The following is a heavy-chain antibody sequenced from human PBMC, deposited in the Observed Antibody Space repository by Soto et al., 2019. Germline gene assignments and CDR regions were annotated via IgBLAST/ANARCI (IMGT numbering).Heavy chain of an antibody. CDR2: IYYSGST. V-gene: IGHV4-59*01. Sequence: SETLSLTCTVSGGSISSYYWSWIRQPPGKGLEWIGYIYYSGSTNYNPSLKSRVTISVDTSKNQFSLKLSSVTAADTAVYYCARDAPNYDFWSLGFMDVWGKGTTVTVS. CDR3: ARDAPNYDFWSLGFMDV. CDR1: GGSISSYY. J-gene: IGHJ6*03. D-gene: IGHD3-3*01.